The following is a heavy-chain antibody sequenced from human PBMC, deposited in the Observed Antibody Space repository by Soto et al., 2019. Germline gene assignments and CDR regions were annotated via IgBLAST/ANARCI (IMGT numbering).Heavy chain of an antibody. CDR2: ISSSSIYI. Sequence: EVPLVESGGGLVKPGGSLRLSCAASGFTFSSYSMTCVRQAPGKGLEWVSSISSSSIYIYYADSVKGRFTISRDNAKNSLYLQMNSLRAEDTAVYYCARDAKTFLTGGYALYYYGMDVWGQGTTVTVSS. CDR1: GFTFSSYS. D-gene: IGHD5-12*01. CDR3: ARDAKTFLTGGYALYYYGMDV. J-gene: IGHJ6*02. V-gene: IGHV3-21*01.